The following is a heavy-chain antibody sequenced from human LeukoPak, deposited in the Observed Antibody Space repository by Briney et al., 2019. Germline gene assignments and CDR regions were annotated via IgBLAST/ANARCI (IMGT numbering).Heavy chain of an antibody. CDR2: IWYDGSNK. D-gene: IGHD5-18*01. J-gene: IGHJ4*02. V-gene: IGHV3-33*06. Sequence: PGGSLRLSCAASGFTFSSYGMHWVRQAPGKGLEWVAVIWYDGSNKYYADSVKGRFTISRDNSKNTLYLQMNSLRAEDTAVYYCAKGRYSYGSGDYYFDYWGQGTLVTVSS. CDR1: GFTFSSYG. CDR3: AKGRYSYGSGDYYFDY.